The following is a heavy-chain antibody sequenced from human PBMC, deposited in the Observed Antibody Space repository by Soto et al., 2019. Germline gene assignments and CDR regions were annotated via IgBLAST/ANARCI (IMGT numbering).Heavy chain of an antibody. J-gene: IGHJ4*02. Sequence: EVQLLKSGGGLLQPGGSLRLPCAASGFTFRSYAMSLVRQAPGKGLQWVSAISGWGGSTFYADSVRGLLTISRDNSNNPLYLQMDSRSAEDTVLYYCAKVGLAMAAPYCFVSWGGGSLVALSS. CDR1: GFTFRSYA. CDR2: ISGWGGST. V-gene: IGHV3-23*01. CDR3: AKVGLAMAAPYCFVS. D-gene: IGHD5-18*01.